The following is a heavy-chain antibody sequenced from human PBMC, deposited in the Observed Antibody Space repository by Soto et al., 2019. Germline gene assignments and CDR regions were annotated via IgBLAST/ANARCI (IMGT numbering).Heavy chain of an antibody. CDR2: IYSGGST. CDR1: GFTVSSDY. Sequence: EVQLVETGGGLIQPGGSLRLSCAASGFTVSSDYMTWVRQAPGKGLEWVSVIYSGGSTFYADSVKGRFTISRDNSKNTWYLIMKSQGAEERAVYYFASGNMEDALDVLGKGTMVTVSS. V-gene: IGHV3-53*02. CDR3: ASGNMEDALDV. D-gene: IGHD1-1*01. J-gene: IGHJ3*01.